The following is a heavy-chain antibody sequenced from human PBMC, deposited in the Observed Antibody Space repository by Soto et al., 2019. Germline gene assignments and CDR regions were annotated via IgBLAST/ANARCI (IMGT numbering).Heavy chain of an antibody. Sequence: QGQLQQWGAGLLKPSETLSLTCAVYGGSFSGYYWSWIRQPPGKGLEWIGEINHSGSTNYDPSLKSRVTISVDTSKNQFSLKLSSVTAADTAVYYCASVDTAMVTFDYWGQGTLVTVSS. V-gene: IGHV4-34*02. J-gene: IGHJ4*02. D-gene: IGHD5-18*01. CDR1: GGSFSGYY. CDR2: INHSGST. CDR3: ASVDTAMVTFDY.